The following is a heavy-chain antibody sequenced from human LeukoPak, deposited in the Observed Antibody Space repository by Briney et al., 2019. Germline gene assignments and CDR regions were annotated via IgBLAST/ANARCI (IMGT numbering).Heavy chain of an antibody. CDR1: GGSISSYY. V-gene: IGHV4-4*09. CDR3: ASLRFGECLDY. D-gene: IGHD3-10*01. Sequence: SETLSLTCTVSGGSISSYYWSWIRQPPGKGLEWIGYIYTSGSTNYNPSLKSRVTISVDTSKNQFSLKLSSVTAADTAVYYCASLRFGECLDYWGQGTLVTVSS. J-gene: IGHJ4*02. CDR2: IYTSGST.